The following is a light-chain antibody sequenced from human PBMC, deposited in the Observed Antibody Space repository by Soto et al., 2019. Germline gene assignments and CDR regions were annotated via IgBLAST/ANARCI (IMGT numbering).Light chain of an antibody. CDR3: CSYAGSSTYV. Sequence: SVLTQPASVSGSPGQSITISCTGTISDVGSYNLVSWYQQHPGKAPKVMIYEVSKRPSGVPNRFSGSKSGNTASLTISGLQAEDEADYYCCSYAGSSTYVFGTRTRSPS. V-gene: IGLV2-23*02. CDR2: EVS. CDR1: ISDVGSYNL. J-gene: IGLJ1*01.